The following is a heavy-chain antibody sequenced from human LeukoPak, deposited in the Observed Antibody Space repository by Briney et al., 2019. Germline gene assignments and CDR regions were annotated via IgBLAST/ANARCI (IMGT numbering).Heavy chain of an antibody. J-gene: IGHJ5*02. CDR1: GGSFSDYY. CDR3: ARGPLTDLFGVVIIPSDP. V-gene: IGHV4-34*01. CDR2: INHSGST. D-gene: IGHD3-3*01. Sequence: PSETLSLTCAVSGGSFSDYYWSWIRQPPGQGLEWIGEINHSGSTNYNPSLKSRVTISVDTSKNQFSLKLSSVTAADTAVYYCARGPLTDLFGVVIIPSDPWGQGTLVTVSS.